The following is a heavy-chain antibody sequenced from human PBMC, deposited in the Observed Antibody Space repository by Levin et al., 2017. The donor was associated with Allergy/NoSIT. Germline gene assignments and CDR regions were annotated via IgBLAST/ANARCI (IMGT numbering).Heavy chain of an antibody. Sequence: GGSLRLSCAASGFTFSSYVFYWVRQAPGKGLEWVAAISSDGSNKYYADSVKGRFAISRDNSKDTRSLQMNSRGPEDTAVYYCGREGYSSGVAGAFDHWGQGTLVTVSS. J-gene: IGHJ4*02. D-gene: IGHD6-19*01. CDR1: GFTFSSYV. CDR3: GREGYSSGVAGAFDH. V-gene: IGHV3-30*09. CDR2: ISSDGSNK.